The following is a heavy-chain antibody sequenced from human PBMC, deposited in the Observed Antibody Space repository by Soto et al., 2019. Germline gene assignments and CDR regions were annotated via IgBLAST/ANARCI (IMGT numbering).Heavy chain of an antibody. D-gene: IGHD3-22*01. J-gene: IGHJ4*02. CDR3: VRRRQPNGYWF. CDR1: GGSISSDFYY. CDR2: ISYTGST. V-gene: IGHV4-39*01. Sequence: SETLSLTCTVSGGSISSDFYYWGWVRQPPGKGLEWIGSISYTGSTYYNLSLESRVTISVDTSKNQFSLKLSSVTAADTAVYYCVRRRQPNGYWFWGQGTQVTVSS.